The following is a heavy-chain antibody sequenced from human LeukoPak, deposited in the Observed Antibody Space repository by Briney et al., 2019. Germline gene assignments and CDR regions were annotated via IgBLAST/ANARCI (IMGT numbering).Heavy chain of an antibody. D-gene: IGHD3-10*01. Sequence: PSETLSLTCTVSGGSISSGSYYWSWIRQPAGKGLEWIGRIYTSGSTNYNPSLKGRVTISVDTSKNQFSLKLSSVTAADTAVYYCARDYYGSGSSVFDPWGQGTLVTVSS. CDR3: ARDYYGSGSSVFDP. CDR1: GGSISSGSYY. J-gene: IGHJ5*02. V-gene: IGHV4-61*02. CDR2: IYTSGST.